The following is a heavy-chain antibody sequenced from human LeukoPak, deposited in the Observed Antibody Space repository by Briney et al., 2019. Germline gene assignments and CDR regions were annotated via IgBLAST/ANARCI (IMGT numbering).Heavy chain of an antibody. V-gene: IGHV4-34*01. J-gene: IGHJ5*02. CDR1: GGSFSGYY. D-gene: IGHD1-26*01. CDR2: INHSGST. Sequence: PSETLSLTCAVYGGSFSGYYWSWIRQPPGKGLEWIGKINHSGSTNYNPSLKSRVTISVDTSKNQFSLKLSSVTAADTAVYYCARDRVDTRRSGSYVWFDPWGQGTLVTVSS. CDR3: ARDRVDTRRSGSYVWFDP.